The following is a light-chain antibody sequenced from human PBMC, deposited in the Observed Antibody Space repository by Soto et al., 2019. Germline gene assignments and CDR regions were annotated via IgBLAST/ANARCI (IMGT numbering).Light chain of an antibody. Sequence: EIVLTHSPASLALSPGERATLSCRASLSVSGYLAWYQQRPNQAPRLLIHGTSNRATGIPPRFSGEGSGTDFTLTISSLGPEDSAVYYCQQRATFGQGTRLEIK. J-gene: IGKJ2*01. CDR1: LSVSGY. V-gene: IGKV3-11*01. CDR3: QQRAT. CDR2: GTS.